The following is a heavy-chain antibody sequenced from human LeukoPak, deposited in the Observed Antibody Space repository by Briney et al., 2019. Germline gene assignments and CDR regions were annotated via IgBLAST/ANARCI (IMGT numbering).Heavy chain of an antibody. V-gene: IGHV3-30*04. CDR1: GFSFGAHA. CDR2: TSFDSRSK. J-gene: IGHJ5*02. CDR3: ARGNHIYGDQSLDT. D-gene: IGHD2-21*02. Sequence: SGGSLRLSCVGSGFSFGAHAMHWVCQIPGKGLEWVAVTSFDSRSKHYADSVEGRFTISRDNPKKTLYLQMSDLREEDTAMYFCARGNHIYGDQSLDTWGQGTLLTVSS.